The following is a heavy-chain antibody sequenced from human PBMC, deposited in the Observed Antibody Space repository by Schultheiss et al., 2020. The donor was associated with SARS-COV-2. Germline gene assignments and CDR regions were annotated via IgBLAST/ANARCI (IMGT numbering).Heavy chain of an antibody. J-gene: IGHJ5*02. CDR1: GGSVSSGSYY. Sequence: GSLRLSCTVSGGSVSSGSYYWSWIRQPPGKGLEWIGYIYYSGSTNYNPSLKSRVTISVDTSKNQFSLKLSSVTAADTAVYYCARVVVGGSSFDPWGQGTLVTVSS. V-gene: IGHV4-61*01. CDR3: ARVVVGGSSFDP. D-gene: IGHD1-26*01. CDR2: IYYSGST.